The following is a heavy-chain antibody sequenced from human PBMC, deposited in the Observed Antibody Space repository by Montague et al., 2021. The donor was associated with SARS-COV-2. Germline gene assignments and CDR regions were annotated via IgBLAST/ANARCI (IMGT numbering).Heavy chain of an antibody. Sequence: TLSLTCTVSGGSISSGSYYWSWIRQPAGKGLEWIGRIYISGTTNYNPSLKSRVTISVDTSKNQFSLKLSSVTAADTAVYYCARGGGSGGLRANHFDYWGQGTLVTVSS. CDR1: GGSISSGSYY. CDR3: ARGGGSGGLRANHFDY. CDR2: IYISGTT. V-gene: IGHV4-61*02. J-gene: IGHJ4*02. D-gene: IGHD2-15*01.